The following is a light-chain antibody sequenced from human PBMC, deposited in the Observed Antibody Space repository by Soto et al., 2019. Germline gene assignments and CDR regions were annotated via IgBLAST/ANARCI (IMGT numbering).Light chain of an antibody. J-gene: IGLJ2*01. CDR3: AAWDDSLNGLV. Sequence: QAVVTQPPSVSEAPRQRVTISCSGSSSNIGNNAVNWYQQLPGKAPKLLLYYDDLLPSGVSDRFSGSKSGTSASLAISGLQSEDEADYYCAAWDDSLNGLVFGGGTKLTVL. CDR1: SSNIGNNA. CDR2: YDD. V-gene: IGLV1-36*01.